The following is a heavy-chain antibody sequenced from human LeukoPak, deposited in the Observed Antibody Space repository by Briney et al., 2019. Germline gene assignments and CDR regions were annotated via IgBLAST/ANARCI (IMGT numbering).Heavy chain of an antibody. CDR3: ARVVVAAFYYFDY. CDR1: GYSFTSYW. D-gene: IGHD2-15*01. CDR2: IYPGDSDT. J-gene: IGHJ4*02. Sequence: GESLKISCKGSGYSFTSYWIGWVRQMPGKGLEWMGIIYPGDSDTRYSPSFQGQVTISADKSISAAYLQWSSLKASDTAMYYCARVVVAAFYYFDYWGQGTLVTVSS. V-gene: IGHV5-51*01.